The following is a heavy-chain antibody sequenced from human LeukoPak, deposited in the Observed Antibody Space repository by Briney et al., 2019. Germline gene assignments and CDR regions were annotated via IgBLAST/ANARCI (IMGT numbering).Heavy chain of an antibody. CDR1: GGSISSYY. CDR3: ARGMDSSGYYALDY. J-gene: IGHJ4*02. V-gene: IGHV4-4*07. CDR2: IYTSGST. D-gene: IGHD3-22*01. Sequence: SETLSLTCTVSGGSISSYYWSWIRRPAGKGLEWIGRIYTSGSTNYNPSLKSRVTMSVDTSKNQFSLKLSSVTAADTAVYYCARGMDSSGYYALDYWGQGTLVTVSS.